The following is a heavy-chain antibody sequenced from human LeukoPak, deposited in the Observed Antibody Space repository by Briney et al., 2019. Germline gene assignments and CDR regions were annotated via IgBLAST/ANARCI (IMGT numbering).Heavy chain of an antibody. J-gene: IGHJ4*02. CDR3: ASEFLRELLQFLEFDY. CDR1: GFTFSSYS. D-gene: IGHD1-26*01. CDR2: ISSSSSYI. V-gene: IGHV3-21*04. Sequence: GGSLRLSCAASGFTFSSYSMNWVRQAPGKGLEWVSSISSSSSYIYYADSVKGRFTISRDNAKNSLYLQMNSLRAEDTAVYYCASEFLRELLQFLEFDYWGQGTLVTVSS.